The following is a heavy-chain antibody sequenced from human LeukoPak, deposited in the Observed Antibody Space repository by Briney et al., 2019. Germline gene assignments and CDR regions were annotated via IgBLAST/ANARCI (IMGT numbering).Heavy chain of an antibody. CDR3: ARDNYSGYDP. V-gene: IGHV1-69*05. J-gene: IGHJ5*02. D-gene: IGHD5-12*01. Sequence: ASVKVSCKASGGTFSSYAISWVRQAPGQGLEWMGRIIPIFGTANYAQKFQGRVTITTDESTSTAYMELSSLRSEDTAVYYCARDNYSGYDPWGQRTLVTVSS. CDR2: IIPIFGTA. CDR1: GGTFSSYA.